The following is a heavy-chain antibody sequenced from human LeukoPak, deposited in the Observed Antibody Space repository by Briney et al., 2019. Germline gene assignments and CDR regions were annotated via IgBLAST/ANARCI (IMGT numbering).Heavy chain of an antibody. J-gene: IGHJ4*02. CDR1: GFTFSNYW. D-gene: IGHD5-18*01. V-gene: IGHV3-74*01. CDR2: INSDGSST. CDR3: AREGRGYSYAFEY. Sequence: GGSLSLSCAASGFTFSNYWMHWVRQAPGKGLVWVSRINSDGSSTTYADSVKGRFTISRDNGQNTLYLQMNSLRAEDTAVYYCAREGRGYSYAFEYWGQGTLVTVSS.